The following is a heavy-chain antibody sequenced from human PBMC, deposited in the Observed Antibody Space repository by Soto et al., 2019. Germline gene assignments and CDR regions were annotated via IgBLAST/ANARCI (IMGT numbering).Heavy chain of an antibody. J-gene: IGHJ5*02. D-gene: IGHD2-15*01. Sequence: EVQLLEAGGGFVQPGGSLRLSCAASGFTFSSYAMAWVRQATGTGLEWVSVIDGSGGDTSLADSVKGRFSISRDNSKQMLDLHMNSQRSEDTATYYCAKEMVVAAYVETAPCDLCGQGTLVTVSS. CDR1: GFTFSSYA. V-gene: IGHV3-23*01. CDR3: AKEMVVAAYVETAPCDL. CDR2: IDGSGGDT.